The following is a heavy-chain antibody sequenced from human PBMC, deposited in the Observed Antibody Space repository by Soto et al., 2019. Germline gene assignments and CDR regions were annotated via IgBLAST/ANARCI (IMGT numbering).Heavy chain of an antibody. CDR3: AKGGPFTGGFDP. Sequence: EGQLLQSGGDLLQPGGSLRLSCAGSGLTLRSYAMTWIRQTPEKGLEWVSTITGRSAVPSYADSVNGRFTVSRDNSKNTVYLQMNSLRPDDTAIYYCAKGGPFTGGFDPWGQGTLVTVSA. J-gene: IGHJ5*02. CDR1: GLTLRSYA. CDR2: ITGRSAVP. V-gene: IGHV3-23*01. D-gene: IGHD3-16*01.